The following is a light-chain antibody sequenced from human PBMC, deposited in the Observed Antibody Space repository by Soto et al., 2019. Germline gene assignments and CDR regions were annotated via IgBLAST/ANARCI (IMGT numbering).Light chain of an antibody. V-gene: IGLV1-44*01. J-gene: IGLJ1*01. CDR2: SNN. CDR1: RSNIGSNT. Sequence: QPVLTQPPSTSGTPGQRVTISCSGSRSNIGSNTVNWYQHLPGTAPKLLIYSNNQRPSGVPERFSGSKSGTSASLAVSGLQSEDEADYYCAAWDDSLNGYVFGTGTKLTVL. CDR3: AAWDDSLNGYV.